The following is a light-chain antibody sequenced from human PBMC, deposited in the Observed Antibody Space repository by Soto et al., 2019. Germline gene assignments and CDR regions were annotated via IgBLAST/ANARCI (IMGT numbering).Light chain of an antibody. V-gene: IGKV1-5*01. J-gene: IGKJ2*01. CDR2: DAS. CDR3: QQSYSTPYT. Sequence: DIQMTQSPSTLSASVGDRVTITCRASQSISSWLAWYQQKPGKAPKLLIHDASSLQSGVPSRFSGSGSGTEFTLTISSLQPDDFATYYCQQSYSTPYTFGQGTKLEIK. CDR1: QSISSW.